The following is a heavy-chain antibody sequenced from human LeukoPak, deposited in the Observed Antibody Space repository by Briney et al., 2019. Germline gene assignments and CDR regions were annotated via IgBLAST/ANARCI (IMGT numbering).Heavy chain of an antibody. CDR1: GFTFSSYG. J-gene: IGHJ4*02. CDR3: AKGVHYDSSGYYDY. V-gene: IGHV3-23*01. CDR2: ISGSGGST. D-gene: IGHD3-22*01. Sequence: GGTLRLSCPASGFTFSSYGMSWVRQAPGKGLEWVSAISGSGGSTYYADSVKGRFTISRDNSKNTLYLQMNSLRAEDTAVYYCAKGVHYDSSGYYDYWGQGTLVTVSS.